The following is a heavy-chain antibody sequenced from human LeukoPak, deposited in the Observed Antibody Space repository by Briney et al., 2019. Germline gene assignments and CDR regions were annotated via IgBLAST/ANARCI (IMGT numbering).Heavy chain of an antibody. CDR2: ISGSGGST. CDR1: GFTFSSYA. J-gene: IGHJ4*02. V-gene: IGHV3-23*01. Sequence: GGSLRLSCAASGFTFSSYAMSWVRQAPGKGLEWVSAISGSGGSTYYADSVKGRFTISRDNSKNTLYLQMNSLRAEYTAVYYCAKISSAMSSLDYWGQGTLVTVSS. CDR3: AKISSAMSSLDY. D-gene: IGHD3-10*01.